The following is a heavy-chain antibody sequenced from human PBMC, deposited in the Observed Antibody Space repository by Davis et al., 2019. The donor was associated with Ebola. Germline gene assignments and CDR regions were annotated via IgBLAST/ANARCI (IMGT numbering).Heavy chain of an antibody. J-gene: IGHJ4*02. CDR3: TAYDSTFRNY. CDR1: GFTFSNYA. D-gene: IGHD3-22*01. Sequence: GGSLRLSCAASGFTFSNYAMHWVRQAPGKGLEWVSLISWDGRSTAYADSVRGRYSISRDNSRKFLYLQMNGLRAEDTALYNCTAYDSTFRNYWGQGTLVTVSS. CDR2: ISWDGRST. V-gene: IGHV3-43D*03.